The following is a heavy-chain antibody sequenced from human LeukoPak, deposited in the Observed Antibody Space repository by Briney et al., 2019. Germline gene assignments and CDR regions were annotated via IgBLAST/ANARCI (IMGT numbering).Heavy chain of an antibody. CDR1: GVSISPYY. V-gene: IGHV4-4*09. CDR2: IHTSGSD. CDR3: ARLSAAVHLGAFDL. D-gene: IGHD3-3*01. Sequence: SETLSLTCAVSGVSISPYYWAWIRQPPGKGLEWIGYIHTSGSDNQYPSLKSRVTISVDKSKNHFSLRLTSVTAADTAVYYCARLSAAVHLGAFDLWGQGTMVTVSS. J-gene: IGHJ3*01.